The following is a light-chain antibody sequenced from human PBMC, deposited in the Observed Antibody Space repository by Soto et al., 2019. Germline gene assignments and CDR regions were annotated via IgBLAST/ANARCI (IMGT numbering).Light chain of an antibody. V-gene: IGKV3-11*01. CDR2: DAS. CDR3: QHRSNWLGT. CDR1: QSVGSF. Sequence: EIVLTQSPATLSLSPGERANLSCRGSQSVGSFLAWYQQKSGQTPRLLIYDASNRAPGIPARFSGSGSGTDFTLTISSLEPEDFAVYYCQHRSNWLGTFGPGTKVDIK. J-gene: IGKJ3*01.